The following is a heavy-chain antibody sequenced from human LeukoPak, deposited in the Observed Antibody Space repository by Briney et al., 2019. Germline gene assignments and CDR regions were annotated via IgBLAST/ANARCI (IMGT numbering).Heavy chain of an antibody. V-gene: IGHV1-18*01. J-gene: IGHJ6*03. D-gene: IGHD3-9*01. CDR2: ISAYNGNT. Sequence: ASVKVSCKASGYTFTSYGISWVRQAPGQGLEWMGWISAYNGNTNYAQKLQGRVTMTTDTSTSTAYMELRSLRSDDTAVYYCARDRRDYDILTGYYYYMDVWGKGTTVTISS. CDR1: GYTFTSYG. CDR3: ARDRRDYDILTGYYYYMDV.